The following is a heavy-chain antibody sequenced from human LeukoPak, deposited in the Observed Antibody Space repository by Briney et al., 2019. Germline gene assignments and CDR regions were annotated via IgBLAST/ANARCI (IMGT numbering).Heavy chain of an antibody. Sequence: GGSLRLSCAASGFTFTDCSINWVRQTPRRGLEWVSCISSTSDYIYYADSVKGRFTISRDNAKNSLYLQMNSLRAEDTAVYYCARERFHGSGAPKFDYWGQGTLVTVSS. J-gene: IGHJ4*02. D-gene: IGHD3-10*01. V-gene: IGHV3-21*01. CDR1: GFTFTDCS. CDR2: ISSTSDYI. CDR3: ARERFHGSGAPKFDY.